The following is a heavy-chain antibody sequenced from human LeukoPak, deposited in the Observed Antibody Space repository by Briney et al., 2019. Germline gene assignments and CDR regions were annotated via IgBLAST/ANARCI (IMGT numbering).Heavy chain of an antibody. D-gene: IGHD3-10*01. CDR1: GGSISSSSYY. V-gene: IGHV4-39*01. J-gene: IGHJ5*02. CDR2: IYYSGST. CDR3: ARHLYYYGSGSYQFDP. Sequence: SETLSLTCTVSGGSISSSSYYWGWIRQPPGKGLEWIGSIYYSGSTYYNPSLKSRVTISVETSKNQFSLKLSSVTAADTAVYYCARHLYYYGSGSYQFDPWGQGTLVTVSS.